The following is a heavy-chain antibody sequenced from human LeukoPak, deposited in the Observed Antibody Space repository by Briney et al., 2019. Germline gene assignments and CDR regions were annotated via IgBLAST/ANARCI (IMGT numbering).Heavy chain of an antibody. Sequence: GGSLGLSCAASGFTFSSYGMHWVRQAPGKGLEWVAVIWYDGSNKYYADSVKGRFTISRDNSKNTLYLQMNSLRAEDTAVYYCARALGVPALNWFDPWGQGTLVTVSS. J-gene: IGHJ5*02. D-gene: IGHD3-10*01. CDR3: ARALGVPALNWFDP. CDR2: IWYDGSNK. CDR1: GFTFSSYG. V-gene: IGHV3-33*01.